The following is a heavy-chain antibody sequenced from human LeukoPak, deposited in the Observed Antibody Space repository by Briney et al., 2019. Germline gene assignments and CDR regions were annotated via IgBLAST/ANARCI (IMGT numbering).Heavy chain of an antibody. Sequence: GGSLRLSCVASGFTFSSYAMSWVRQAPGKGLEWVSTISGIGGNTYYSDSVKGRFTISRDNSKSTLYLQMNSLRADDTAVYYCAKDRGGGSHYWGQGTLVTVSS. D-gene: IGHD1-26*01. CDR3: AKDRGGGSHY. CDR1: GFTFSSYA. CDR2: ISGIGGNT. V-gene: IGHV3-23*01. J-gene: IGHJ4*02.